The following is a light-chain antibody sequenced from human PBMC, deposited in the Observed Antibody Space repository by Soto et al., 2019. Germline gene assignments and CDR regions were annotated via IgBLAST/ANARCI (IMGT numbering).Light chain of an antibody. CDR1: QSVATN. Sequence: EIVLTQSPAPPSVSPGERAPPSLRASQSVATNLAWFQQKPGQVPRLLIYAASFRATGVPDRFSGSGSGTEFTLTISALQSEDFAVYYCQQRSNWPTFGQGTRLEIK. CDR3: QQRSNWPT. J-gene: IGKJ5*01. V-gene: IGKV3-15*01. CDR2: AAS.